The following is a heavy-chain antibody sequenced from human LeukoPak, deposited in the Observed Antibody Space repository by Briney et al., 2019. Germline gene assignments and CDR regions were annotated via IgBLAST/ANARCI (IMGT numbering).Heavy chain of an antibody. CDR1: GGSFSGYY. Sequence: SETLSLTCAVYGGSFSGYYWSWIRQPPGKGLEWIGEINHSGSTNYNPSLKSRVTMSVDTSKNQFSLKLSSVTAADTAVYYCARPQSGNSFDYWGQGTLVTVSS. J-gene: IGHJ4*02. CDR3: ARPQSGNSFDY. V-gene: IGHV4-34*01. D-gene: IGHD4-23*01. CDR2: INHSGST.